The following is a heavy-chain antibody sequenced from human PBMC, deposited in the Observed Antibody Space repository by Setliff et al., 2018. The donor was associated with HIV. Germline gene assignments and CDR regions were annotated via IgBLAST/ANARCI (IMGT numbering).Heavy chain of an antibody. CDR2: IYPIDSDT. Sequence: GESLKISCKGSGYSFTNYWVGWVRQMPGRGLEWMGIIYPIDSDTRYSPSFWGRVTISVDKSTNTAYLHWNSLRPADTAMYYCGRSGKSGELYAYWGQGTQVTVSS. CDR3: GRSGKSGELYAY. D-gene: IGHD3-10*01. CDR1: GYSFTNYW. J-gene: IGHJ4*02. V-gene: IGHV5-51*01.